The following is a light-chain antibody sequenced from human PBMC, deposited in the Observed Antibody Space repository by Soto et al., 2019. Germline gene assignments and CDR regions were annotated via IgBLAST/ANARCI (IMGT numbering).Light chain of an antibody. Sequence: QSALTQPASVSGSPGQSITISCTGTSRDIGFYNYVSWYQQHPGKAPKLIIYEVAKRPSGVSSRFSGSKSGNTASLTISGLQAEEEADYHCSSYTNTGTLYVFGTGTKVTVL. CDR3: SSYTNTGTLYV. V-gene: IGLV2-14*01. J-gene: IGLJ1*01. CDR2: EVA. CDR1: SRDIGFYNY.